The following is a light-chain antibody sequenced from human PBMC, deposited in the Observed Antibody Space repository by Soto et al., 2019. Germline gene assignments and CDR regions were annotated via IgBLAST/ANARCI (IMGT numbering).Light chain of an antibody. J-gene: IGKJ1*01. CDR3: QQLSNWPRT. V-gene: IGKV3-11*01. CDR2: DAS. Sequence: IVLTQSPATLSLSPGERATLSCRASQSVGNYLVWYQQKPGQAPRLLVYDASKRATGIPARFSGSGSGTDFTLTISSLEPEDFALYYCQQLSNWPRTFGQGTKVEIK. CDR1: QSVGNY.